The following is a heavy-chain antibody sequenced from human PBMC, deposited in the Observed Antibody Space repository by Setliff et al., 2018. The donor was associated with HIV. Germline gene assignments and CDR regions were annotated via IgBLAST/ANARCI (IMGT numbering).Heavy chain of an antibody. J-gene: IGHJ4*02. D-gene: IGHD2-21*02. Sequence: PGESLRLSCAASGFTFTNAWMTWVRQAPGKGLGWLGRIQSNSIGGTILYGASVKGRFTISRDNSKNTLYLQMNSLRAEDTAVYYCAKGGDSHYWGQGTLVTVSS. CDR2: IQSNSIGGTI. CDR3: AKGGDSHY. CDR1: GFTFTNAW. V-gene: IGHV3-15*01.